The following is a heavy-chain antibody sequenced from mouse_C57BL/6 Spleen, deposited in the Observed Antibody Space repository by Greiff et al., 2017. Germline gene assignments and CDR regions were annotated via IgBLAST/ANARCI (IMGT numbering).Heavy chain of an antibody. J-gene: IGHJ3*01. CDR2: IGPGSGST. CDR3: LYYDYDVGFAY. Sequence: QVQLQQSGAELVKPGASVKISCKASGYTFTDYYINWVKQRPGQGLEWIGKIGPGSGSTYYNEKFKGKATLTADKSSSTAYMQLSSLTSEDSAVYFSLYYDYDVGFAYWGQGTLVTVSA. D-gene: IGHD2-4*01. V-gene: IGHV1-77*01. CDR1: GYTFTDYY.